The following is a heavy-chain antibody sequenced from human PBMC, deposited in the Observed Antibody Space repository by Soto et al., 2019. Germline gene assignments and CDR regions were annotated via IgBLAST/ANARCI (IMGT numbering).Heavy chain of an antibody. V-gene: IGHV3-23*01. J-gene: IGHJ4*02. CDR2: ISASGGST. D-gene: IGHD3-22*01. CDR1: GFTFSTYA. CDR3: AKVDYYDSSGLYFDY. Sequence: GGSLRLSCAASGFTFSTYAMTWVRQAPGKGLEWVSAISASGGSTYYADSVKGRFTISRDNSKNTLYLQMNSLRVEDTAVYYCAKVDYYDSSGLYFDYWGQGTLVTVSS.